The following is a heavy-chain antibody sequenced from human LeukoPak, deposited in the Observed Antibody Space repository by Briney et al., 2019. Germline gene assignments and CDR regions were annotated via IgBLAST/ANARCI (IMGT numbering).Heavy chain of an antibody. J-gene: IGHJ4*02. CDR1: GGSISSGGYY. CDR2: IYYSGSA. D-gene: IGHD3-10*01. CDR3: ARVNYGSATKEDY. Sequence: PSETLSLTCTVSGGSISSGGYYWSWIRQHPGKGLEWIGYIYYSGSAYYNPSLKSRVTISADTSENQFSLKLSSVTAADTAVYYCARVNYGSATKEDYWGQGTLVTVSS. V-gene: IGHV4-31*03.